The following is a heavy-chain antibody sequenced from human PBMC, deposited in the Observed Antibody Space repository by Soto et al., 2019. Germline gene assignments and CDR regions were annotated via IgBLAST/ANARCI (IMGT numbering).Heavy chain of an antibody. CDR2: IRTISSAI. Sequence: LRLSCAASGFTFSDYPMNWVRQAPGKGLEWVSSIRTISSAIYFADSVRGRFTISRDNARNSLYLQMTSLRDEDTAVYYCARETPSFDSWGQGTLVTVSS. V-gene: IGHV3-48*02. CDR3: ARETPSFDS. J-gene: IGHJ4*02. D-gene: IGHD2-15*01. CDR1: GFTFSDYP.